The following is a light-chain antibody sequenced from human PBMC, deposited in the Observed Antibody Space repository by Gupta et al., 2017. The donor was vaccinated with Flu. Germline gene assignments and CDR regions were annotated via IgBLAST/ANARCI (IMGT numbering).Light chain of an antibody. V-gene: IGKV2-28*01. J-gene: IGKJ2*01. CDR3: MQFLQTPYT. Sequence: DIVLTQSPLSLPVTPGEPASISCRSTQSLLQSDGRDYLAWFVQKPGQSPRLLIHLGSSRASGVPDRFSGSGSGTDFTLKLSRVEAEDVGIYYCMQFLQTPYTFGQGTKLDIK. CDR1: QSLLQSDGRDY. CDR2: LGS.